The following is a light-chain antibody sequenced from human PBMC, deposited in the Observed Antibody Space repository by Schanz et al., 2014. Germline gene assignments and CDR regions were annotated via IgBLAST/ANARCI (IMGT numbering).Light chain of an antibody. CDR1: QTISNW. CDR3: QQYDTYLIT. V-gene: IGKV1-5*01. CDR2: DAS. J-gene: IGKJ4*01. Sequence: DVQMTQSPSTLSASVGDRVTITCRASQTISNWLAWYQQKPGKAPKLLIYDASRLESGVPSRFSGSVSGTEFTLTISSLQPDDFATYFCQQYDTYLITFGGGTNVEIK.